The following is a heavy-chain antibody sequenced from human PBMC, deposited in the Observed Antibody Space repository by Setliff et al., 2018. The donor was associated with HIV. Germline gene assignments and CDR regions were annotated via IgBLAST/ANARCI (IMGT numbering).Heavy chain of an antibody. V-gene: IGHV1-69*05. CDR3: ARDFGGYCSSMSCPGLFDP. Sequence: SVKVSCKASGGTFSNYGMRWVRQAPGQGLEWMGGIIPISGTANYAQKFQGRVTITTDDSTSAAYMELGGLRSEDTAVYYCARDFGGYCSSMSCPGLFDPWGQGTLVTVSS. D-gene: IGHD2-2*01. CDR1: GGTFSNYG. J-gene: IGHJ5*02. CDR2: IIPISGTA.